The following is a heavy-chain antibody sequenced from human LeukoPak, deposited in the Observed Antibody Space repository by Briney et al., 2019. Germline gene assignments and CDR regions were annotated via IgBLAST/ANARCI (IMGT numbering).Heavy chain of an antibody. CDR2: INPSDGST. D-gene: IGHD4-11*01. CDR1: GYTFTTYY. Sequence: ASVKVSCKASGYTFTTYYIHWVRQAPGQGLEWMGIINPSDGSTNYAQKFRGRVTMTRDTSTSTVYMDLSSLTSDDTAVYYCARARSYSNFNFDYWGQGTPVTVSS. CDR3: ARARSYSNFNFDY. J-gene: IGHJ4*02. V-gene: IGHV1-46*01.